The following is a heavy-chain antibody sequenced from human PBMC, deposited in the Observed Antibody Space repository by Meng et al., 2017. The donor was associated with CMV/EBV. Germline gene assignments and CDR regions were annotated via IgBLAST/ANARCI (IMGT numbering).Heavy chain of an antibody. V-gene: IGHV3-43*01. CDR3: AKDILEVQVPAAILSYGMDV. CDR1: GFTFDDYT. CDR2: ISWDGGST. J-gene: IGHJ6*02. Sequence: GESLKISCAASGFTFDDYTMHWVRQAPGKGLEWVSLISWDGGSTYYADSVKGRFTISRDNSKNSLYLQMNSLRTEDTALYYCAKDILEVQVPAAILSYGMDVWGQGTTVTVSS. D-gene: IGHD2-2*02.